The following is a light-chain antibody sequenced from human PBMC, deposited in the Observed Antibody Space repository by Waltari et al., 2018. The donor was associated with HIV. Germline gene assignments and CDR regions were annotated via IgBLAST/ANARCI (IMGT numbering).Light chain of an antibody. CDR2: GNT. V-gene: IGLV1-40*01. CDR3: QSYDSTLSGVV. J-gene: IGLJ2*01. CDR1: SSNIGADYD. Sequence: QSVLTQPPSVSGAPGQRVTISCTGSSSNIGADYDVHWYQHLPGTAPKLLIYGNTNRPSGVPDRFFGSKSGTSASLAFTGLQAEDEADYYCQSYDSTLSGVVFGGGTKLTVL.